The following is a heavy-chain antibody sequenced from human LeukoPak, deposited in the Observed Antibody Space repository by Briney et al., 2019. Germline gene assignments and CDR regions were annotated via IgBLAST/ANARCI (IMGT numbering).Heavy chain of an antibody. V-gene: IGHV3-11*01. CDR3: AAGTDRGHSYATDFDF. Sequence: GGSLRLSCVASGFIFSDYYMTWIRQAPGKGLEWVSYISFSGTTIYYADSVKGRFTISRDNAKNSLYLQMNGLRAEDTALYYCAAGTDRGHSYATDFDFWGQGTLVTVSS. CDR2: ISFSGTTI. D-gene: IGHD5-18*01. J-gene: IGHJ4*02. CDR1: GFIFSDYY.